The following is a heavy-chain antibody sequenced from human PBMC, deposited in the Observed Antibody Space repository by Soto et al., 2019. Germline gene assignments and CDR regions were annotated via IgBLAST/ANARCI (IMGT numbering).Heavy chain of an antibody. CDR3: ARSPRSSPYFDF. V-gene: IGHV5-51*01. CDR1: GYTFSNFW. D-gene: IGHD6-13*01. Sequence: LKISCQCSGYTFSNFWIGWVRQLPGQGLEWMGIIYPGDHETRYSPSFLGKVTISAETSINTAYLQWSSLEASDSAFYFCARSPRSSPYFDFWGQGALVTVSS. J-gene: IGHJ4*02. CDR2: IYPGDHET.